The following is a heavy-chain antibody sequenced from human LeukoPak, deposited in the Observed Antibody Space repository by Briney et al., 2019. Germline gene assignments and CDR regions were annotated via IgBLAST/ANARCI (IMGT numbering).Heavy chain of an antibody. CDR1: GYTFTDYY. Sequence: ASVKVSCKASGYTFTDYYMHWVRQAPGQGLEWMGWINPNSGGTNYVQKFQGRVTMTRDTSISTAYMEVSSLNSDDTAMYYCARAKEWELKSAGWGQGTLVTVSS. V-gene: IGHV1-2*02. CDR3: ARAKEWELKSAG. D-gene: IGHD1-26*01. CDR2: INPNSGGT. J-gene: IGHJ4*02.